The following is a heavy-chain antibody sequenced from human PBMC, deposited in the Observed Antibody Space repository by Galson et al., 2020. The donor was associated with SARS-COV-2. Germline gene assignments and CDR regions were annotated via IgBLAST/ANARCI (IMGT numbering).Heavy chain of an antibody. J-gene: IGHJ6*02. CDR2: LSFDERNT. CDR1: RFTFSNYG. CDR3: AKVAVAGNPLTSYYYAMDV. Sequence: GGSLRLSCAASRFTFSNYGMHWVRQAPGKGLEWVAVLSFDERNTSYADSVKGRFTITRDTAKSTLYLQMNSLRPEDTAVYFCAKVAVAGNPLTSYYYAMDVWGQGTTVTVSS. D-gene: IGHD6-19*01. V-gene: IGHV3-30*18.